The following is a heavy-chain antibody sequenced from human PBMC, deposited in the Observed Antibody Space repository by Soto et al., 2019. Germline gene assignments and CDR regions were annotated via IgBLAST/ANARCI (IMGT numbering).Heavy chain of an antibody. D-gene: IGHD5-12*01. J-gene: IGHJ2*01. CDR1: GFTFSSYS. Sequence: TGGSLRLSCAASGFTFSSYSMNWVRQAPGKGLEWVSSISSSSSYIYYADSVKGRFTISRDNAKNSLYLQMNSLRAEDTAVYYCARDGIVAKIWYFDLWGRGTLVTVSS. CDR3: ARDGIVAKIWYFDL. CDR2: ISSSSSYI. V-gene: IGHV3-21*01.